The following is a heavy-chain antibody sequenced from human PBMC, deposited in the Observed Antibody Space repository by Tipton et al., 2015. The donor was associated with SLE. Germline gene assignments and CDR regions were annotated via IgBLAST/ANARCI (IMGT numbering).Heavy chain of an antibody. CDR3: AKWVAAAGFDP. CDR1: GFTFDDYA. V-gene: IGHV3-9*01. D-gene: IGHD6-13*01. J-gene: IGHJ5*02. CDR2: ISWNSGSI. Sequence: SLRLSCAASGFTFDDYAMHWVRQAPGKGLEWVSGISWNSGSIGYADSVKGRFTISRDNAKNSLYLQMNSLRAEDTALYYCAKWVAAAGFDPWGQGTLVTVSS.